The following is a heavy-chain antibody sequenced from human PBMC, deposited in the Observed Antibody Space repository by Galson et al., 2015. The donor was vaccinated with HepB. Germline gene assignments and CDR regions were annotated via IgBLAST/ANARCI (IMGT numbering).Heavy chain of an antibody. CDR3: ATVQQLEPPFDY. D-gene: IGHD6-13*01. J-gene: IGHJ4*02. CDR2: ISGSGGST. CDR1: GFTFSSYA. Sequence: SLRLSCAASGFTFSSYAMSWVRQAPGKGLEWVSAISGSGGSTYYADSVKGRFTISRDNSKNTLYLQMNSLRAEDTAVYYCATVQQLEPPFDYWGQGTLVTVSS. V-gene: IGHV3-23*01.